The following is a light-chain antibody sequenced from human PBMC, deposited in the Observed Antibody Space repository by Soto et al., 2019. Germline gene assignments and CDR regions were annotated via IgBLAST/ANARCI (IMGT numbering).Light chain of an antibody. CDR3: AAWDDSLNGVV. Sequence: QSALTQPPSASGSPGQSVTISCTGTSSDVGDNYVSWYQQHLGKAPKLIIYEVSQRPSGVPDRFSGSKSGNTASLTISGLQSEDEADYYCAAWDDSLNGVVFGGGTKLTVL. CDR2: EVS. CDR1: SSDVGDNY. J-gene: IGLJ2*01. V-gene: IGLV2-8*01.